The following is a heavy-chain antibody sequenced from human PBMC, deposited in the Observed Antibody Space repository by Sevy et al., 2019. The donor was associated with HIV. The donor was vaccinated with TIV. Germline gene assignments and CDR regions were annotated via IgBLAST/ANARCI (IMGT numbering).Heavy chain of an antibody. D-gene: IGHD2-15*01. CDR2: IYSGGGT. J-gene: IGHJ5*02. CDR3: AGEWGYCSGGSCYPHNWFDP. V-gene: IGHV3-53*05. CDR1: GFTVIYSY. Sequence: GGSLRLSCAASGFTVIYSYMSWVRQAPGRGLEWVATIYSGGGTDYPDSVKGRITISRDNSKNALYLQMNNLRDEDTAVYYCAGEWGYCSGGSCYPHNWFDPWGQGTLVTVSS.